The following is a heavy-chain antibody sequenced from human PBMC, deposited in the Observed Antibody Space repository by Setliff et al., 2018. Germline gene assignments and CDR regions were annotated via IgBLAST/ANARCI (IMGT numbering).Heavy chain of an antibody. J-gene: IGHJ4*02. CDR3: ARGPSNYDLLTGCDC. V-gene: IGHV1-18*01. D-gene: IGHD3-9*01. CDR2: ISAYNGNT. CDR1: GYTFSTYG. Sequence: ASVKVSCKYSGYTFSTYGISWVRQAPGQGLEWMGWISAYNGNTNYAQKFQGRVTMTRDTSITAAYMELSRLRSDDSAVYYCARGPSNYDLLTGCDCWGQGTLVTVSS.